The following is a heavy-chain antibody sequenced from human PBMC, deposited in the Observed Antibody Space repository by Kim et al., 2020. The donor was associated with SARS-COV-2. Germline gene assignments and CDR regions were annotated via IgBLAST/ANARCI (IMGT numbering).Heavy chain of an antibody. CDR3: ARYGSSSWTPALNWFDP. CDR2: LYYTGST. CDR1: GGSISSSY. J-gene: IGHJ5*02. Sequence: SETLSLTCSVSGGSISSSYWSWIRQPPGKGLEWIGHLYYTGSTTYNPSLKIRVTISLDTAKRQFSLTLTSVSVAATAVYYCARYGSSSWTPALNWFDPWGQGALVTVS. V-gene: IGHV4-59*13. D-gene: IGHD6-13*01.